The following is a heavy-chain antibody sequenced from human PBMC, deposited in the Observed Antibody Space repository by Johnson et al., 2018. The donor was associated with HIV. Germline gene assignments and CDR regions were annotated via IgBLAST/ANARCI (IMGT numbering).Heavy chain of an antibody. D-gene: IGHD3-22*01. CDR2: MNWNGGST. V-gene: IGHV3-20*04. Sequence: VQLVESGGGLVQPGGSLRLSCAASGFTFDDFGMNWVRQAPGKGLVWVSGMNWNGGSTDYAASLKGRFTIPRANAKNSLYLEMHSLRAEDTALYFCTRFMGCYYSSSFGNAFDIWGQGTVVTVSS. CDR3: TRFMGCYYSSSFGNAFDI. CDR1: GFTFDDFG. J-gene: IGHJ3*02.